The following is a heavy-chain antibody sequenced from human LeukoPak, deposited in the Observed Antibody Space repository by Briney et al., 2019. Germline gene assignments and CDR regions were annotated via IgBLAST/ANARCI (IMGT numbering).Heavy chain of an antibody. J-gene: IGHJ5*02. CDR2: ISWKSGSI. CDR3: AKEDSSSLGYNWFDP. CDR1: GFTFDDYA. V-gene: IGHV3-9*01. Sequence: GGSLRLSCAASGFTFDDYAMHWVRQAPGKGLEGVSGISWKSGSIGYADSVKGRFTISRDNAKNSLYLQMNSLRAEDTALYYCAKEDSSSLGYNWFDPWGQGTLVTVSS. D-gene: IGHD6-6*01.